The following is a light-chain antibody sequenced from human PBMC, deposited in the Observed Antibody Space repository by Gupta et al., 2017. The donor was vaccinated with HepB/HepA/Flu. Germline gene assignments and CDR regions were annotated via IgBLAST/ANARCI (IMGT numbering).Light chain of an antibody. CDR2: HVS. CDR1: TSDIGGYNC. Sequence: QSALTQPASVSGSPGQSNTISCTGTTSDIGGYNCVSWYQHYPGKAPNPMIYHVSYRPSGVSIRFSGSKSGNTASLTISRLQAESEADYYSGSYTSSSTLVLGEGTNRTVL. V-gene: IGLV2-14*03. J-gene: IGLJ2*01. CDR3: GSYTSSSTLV.